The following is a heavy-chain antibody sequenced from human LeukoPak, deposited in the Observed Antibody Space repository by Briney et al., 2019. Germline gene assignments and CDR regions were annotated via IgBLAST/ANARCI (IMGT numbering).Heavy chain of an antibody. Sequence: GESLKISCQGSGYSFTNYWIGWVRQMPGKGLEWMGIIYPGDSDTRYSPSFQGQVTISADKSISTAYLQWSSLKASDTAMFYCARVSYDYIWGIIYYFDYWGQGTLVTVSS. CDR1: GYSFTNYW. CDR3: ARVSYDYIWGIIYYFDY. CDR2: IYPGDSDT. D-gene: IGHD3-16*01. J-gene: IGHJ4*02. V-gene: IGHV5-51*01.